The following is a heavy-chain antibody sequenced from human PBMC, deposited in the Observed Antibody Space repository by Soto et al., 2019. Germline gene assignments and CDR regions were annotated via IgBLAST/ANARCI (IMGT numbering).Heavy chain of an antibody. CDR1: GFTFSSYS. J-gene: IGHJ5*02. D-gene: IGHD3-22*01. V-gene: IGHV3-48*01. CDR2: ISSSSRTI. CDR3: ARDRFDYYDSSGYWWFDP. Sequence: GGSLRLSCAASGFTFSSYSMNWVRQAPGKGLEWVSYISSSSRTIYYADSVKGRFTISRDNAKNSLYLQMNSLRAEDTAVYYCARDRFDYYDSSGYWWFDPWGQGTLVNVSS.